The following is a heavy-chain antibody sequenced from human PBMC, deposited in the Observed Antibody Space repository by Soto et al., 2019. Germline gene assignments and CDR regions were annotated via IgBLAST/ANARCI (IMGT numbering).Heavy chain of an antibody. CDR1: GFKFEDYA. CDR3: ARGSRGYDLSGY. D-gene: IGHD5-12*01. CDR2: ISWNSGRI. J-gene: IGHJ4*02. V-gene: IGHV3-9*01. Sequence: GGSLILSCAASGFKFEDYAMHWVRQGPGKGLEWVSGISWNSGRIGYADSVKGRFTISRDNSKNTLYLQMNSLRAEDTAVYYCARGSRGYDLSGYWGQGTLVTVSS.